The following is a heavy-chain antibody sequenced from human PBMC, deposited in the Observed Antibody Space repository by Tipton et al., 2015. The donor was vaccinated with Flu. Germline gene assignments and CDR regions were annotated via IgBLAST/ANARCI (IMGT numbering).Heavy chain of an antibody. V-gene: IGHV4-39*07. J-gene: IGHJ5*02. CDR2: IYDSGST. CDR3: ASPGYSNPPT. D-gene: IGHD5-12*01. Sequence: WIGSIYDSGSTYYNPSLQSRVTISLDTSKNQFSLRLTSVTAADTALYSCASPGYSNPPTWGQGTLVTVSS.